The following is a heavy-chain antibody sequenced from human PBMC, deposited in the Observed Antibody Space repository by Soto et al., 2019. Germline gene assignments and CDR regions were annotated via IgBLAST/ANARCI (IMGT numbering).Heavy chain of an antibody. J-gene: IGHJ6*02. CDR2: IYYSGST. D-gene: IGHD2-15*01. V-gene: IGHV4-39*01. CDR3: ARHHCSGGSCYDMNYGMDV. CDR1: GGSISSSSYY. Sequence: SDTLSLTCTVSGGSISSSSYYWGWIRQPPGKGLEWIGSIYYSGSTYYNPSLKSRVTISVDTSKNQFSLKLSSVTAADTAVYYCARHHCSGGSCYDMNYGMDVWGQGTTVTVS.